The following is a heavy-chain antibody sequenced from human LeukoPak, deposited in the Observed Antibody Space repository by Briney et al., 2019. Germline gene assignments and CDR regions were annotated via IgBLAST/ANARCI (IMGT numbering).Heavy chain of an antibody. CDR2: IYPSGNT. J-gene: IGHJ6*03. V-gene: IGHV4-4*07. Sequence: SETLSLTCSVSGGSFSNNFWSWVRQPAGKGLEWIGRIYPSGNTNYNPSLKSRVTLSVDTSKTQSSLNLSSVTAPDTAVYYCAREDSGSYYNYYYCYMDVWGKGTTVTISS. CDR3: AREDSGSYYNYYYCYMDV. CDR1: GGSFSNNF. D-gene: IGHD3-10*01.